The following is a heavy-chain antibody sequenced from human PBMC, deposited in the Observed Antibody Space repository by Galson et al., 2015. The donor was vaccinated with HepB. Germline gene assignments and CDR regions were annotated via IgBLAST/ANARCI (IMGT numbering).Heavy chain of an antibody. Sequence: SLRLSCAASGFTFSKYGMHWVRQAPGKGLEWVAIIWFDGSKTYYADSVKGRFTISRDNSKNTLFLQMNSLRAEDTAVYYCARHVEVLVPPNNVGDVFDIWGQGTLVTVSS. CDR3: ARHVEVLVPPNNVGDVFDI. J-gene: IGHJ3*02. CDR2: IWFDGSKT. V-gene: IGHV3-33*01. D-gene: IGHD2-2*01. CDR1: GFTFSKYG.